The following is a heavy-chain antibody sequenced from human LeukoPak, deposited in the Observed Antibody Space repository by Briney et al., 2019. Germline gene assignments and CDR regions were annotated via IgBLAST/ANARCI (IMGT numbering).Heavy chain of an antibody. CDR3: ATTIFGVVIIGGYFDY. D-gene: IGHD3-3*01. CDR2: IIPILGIA. J-gene: IGHJ4*02. V-gene: IGHV1-69*02. CDR1: GYTFTGYQ. Sequence: SVKVSCKASGYTFTGYQMHWVRQAPGQGLEWMGRIIPILGIANYAQKFQGRVTITADKSTSTAYMELSSLRSEDTAVYYCATTIFGVVIIGGYFDYWGQGTLVTVSS.